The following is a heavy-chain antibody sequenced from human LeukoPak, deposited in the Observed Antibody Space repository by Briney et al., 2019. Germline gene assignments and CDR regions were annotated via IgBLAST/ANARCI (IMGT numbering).Heavy chain of an antibody. V-gene: IGHV3-23*01. CDR1: GFTFSSYA. CDR3: AKDRGTVAYDY. CDR2: ISGSGGST. Sequence: GGSLRLSCAASGFTFSSYAIGWGRQAPGKGLEWVSGISGSGGSTYYADSERGRVTISRDNSKNTLYLQMNSLRAEEKGVYYCAKDRGTVAYDYWGQGTLVTVSS. J-gene: IGHJ4*02. D-gene: IGHD4-23*01.